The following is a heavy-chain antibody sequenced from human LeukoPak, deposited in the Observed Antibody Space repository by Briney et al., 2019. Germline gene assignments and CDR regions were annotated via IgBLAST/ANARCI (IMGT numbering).Heavy chain of an antibody. Sequence: SETLSLTCTVSGGSISSYYWSWIRQPPGKGLEWIGYIYYSGSTNYNPSLKSRVTISVDTSKNQCSLKLSSVTAADTAVYYCATGGYGSGSYPLDFQHWGQGTLVTVSS. D-gene: IGHD3-10*01. CDR2: IYYSGST. J-gene: IGHJ1*01. V-gene: IGHV4-59*01. CDR1: GGSISSYY. CDR3: ATGGYGSGSYPLDFQH.